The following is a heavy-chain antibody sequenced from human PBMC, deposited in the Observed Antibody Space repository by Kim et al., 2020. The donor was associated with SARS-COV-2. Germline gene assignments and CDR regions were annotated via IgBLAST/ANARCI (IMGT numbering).Heavy chain of an antibody. CDR1: GGSFSGYY. D-gene: IGHD2-15*01. V-gene: IGHV4-34*01. J-gene: IGHJ4*02. CDR2: INHSGST. Sequence: SETLSLTCAVYGGSFSGYYWSWIRQPPGKGLEWIGEINHSGSTNYNPSLKSRVTISVDTSKNQFSLKLSSVTAADTAVYYCARVGRVTQKCDYWGQGTLVTVSS. CDR3: ARVGRVTQKCDY.